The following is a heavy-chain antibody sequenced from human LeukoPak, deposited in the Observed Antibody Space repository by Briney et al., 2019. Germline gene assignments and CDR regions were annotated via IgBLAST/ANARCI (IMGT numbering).Heavy chain of an antibody. Sequence: VASVKVSCKASGGTFSSYAISWVRQAPGQGLEWMGGIIPIFGTANYAQKFQGRVTITADESTSTAYMELSSLRSEDTAVYYCARVGQRTVTLDYWGQGTLVTVSS. V-gene: IGHV1-69*13. CDR3: ARVGQRTVTLDY. CDR2: IIPIFGTA. CDR1: GGTFSSYA. J-gene: IGHJ4*02. D-gene: IGHD4-17*01.